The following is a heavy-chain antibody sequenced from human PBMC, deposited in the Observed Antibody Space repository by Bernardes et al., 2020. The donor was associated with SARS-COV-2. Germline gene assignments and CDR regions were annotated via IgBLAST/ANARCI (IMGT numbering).Heavy chain of an antibody. J-gene: IGHJ4*02. CDR3: ARERPGYFDY. CDR1: GFTFSSYS. V-gene: IGHV3-21*01. Sequence: GGSLRLSCAASGFTFSSYSMNWVRQAPGKGLEWVSFISSSSSYIYYADSVKGRFTISRDNAKNSLYLQMNSLRAEDTAVYYCARERPGYFDYWGQGTLVTVSS. CDR2: ISSSSSYI.